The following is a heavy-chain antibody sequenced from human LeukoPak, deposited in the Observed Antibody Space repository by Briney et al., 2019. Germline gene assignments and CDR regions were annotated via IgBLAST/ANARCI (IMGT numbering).Heavy chain of an antibody. CDR3: ARGYSGSWYSFDY. V-gene: IGHV3-66*01. Sequence: GGSLRLSCAASGFTVSSSYMSWVRQAPGKGLEWVSLIYSGDSIYYADSVKGRFTISRDNSKNTLYLQMNSLRAEDTAVYYCARGYSGSWYSFDYWGQGTLVTVSS. J-gene: IGHJ4*02. D-gene: IGHD6-13*01. CDR1: GFTVSSSY. CDR2: IYSGDSI.